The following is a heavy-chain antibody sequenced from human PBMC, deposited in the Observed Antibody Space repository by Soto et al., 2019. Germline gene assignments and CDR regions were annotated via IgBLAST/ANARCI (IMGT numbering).Heavy chain of an antibody. CDR3: ARDSASYSSSSGSYWYFDL. CDR2: ISSGSGTI. V-gene: IGHV3-48*02. D-gene: IGHD6-6*01. J-gene: IGHJ2*01. CDR1: GFTFSSYS. Sequence: EVQLLESGGALVQPGGSLRLSCAASGFTFSSYSMNWVRQAPGKGLEWVSYISSGSGTIYYADSVKGRFTISRDNAKNSLYLQMNSLRDEDTAVYYCARDSASYSSSSGSYWYFDLWGRGTLVSVSS.